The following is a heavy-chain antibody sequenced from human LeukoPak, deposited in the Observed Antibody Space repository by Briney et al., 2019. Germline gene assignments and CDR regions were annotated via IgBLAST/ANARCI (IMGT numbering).Heavy chain of an antibody. CDR1: GYSISNDYY. CDR2: IYHSGST. CDR3: ARINSSGWYDFDY. D-gene: IGHD6-19*01. J-gene: IGHJ4*02. Sequence: SETLSLTCAVSGYSISNDYYWGWIRQPPGKGLEWIGSIYHSGSTYYNPSLKSRVTISVDTSKNQFSLKLSSVTAADTAVYYCARINSSGWYDFDYWGQGTLVTVSS. V-gene: IGHV4-38-2*01.